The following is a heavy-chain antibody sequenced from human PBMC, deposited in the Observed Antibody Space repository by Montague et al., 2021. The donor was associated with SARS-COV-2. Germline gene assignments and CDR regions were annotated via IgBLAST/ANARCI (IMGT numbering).Heavy chain of an antibody. J-gene: IGHJ3*02. CDR3: AEQYYVKCGEDAFDI. V-gene: IGHV4-59*08. CDR1: GGSISSYY. D-gene: IGHD3-16*01. Sequence: SETLSLTCTVSGGSISSYYWSWIRQPPGKGLQWFGYISHRGSTNYNPSPKSRLTISVDTSKNQFFLKLSSVTAADTAVYYCAEQYYVKCGEDAFDIWGQGTMVTVSS. CDR2: ISHRGST.